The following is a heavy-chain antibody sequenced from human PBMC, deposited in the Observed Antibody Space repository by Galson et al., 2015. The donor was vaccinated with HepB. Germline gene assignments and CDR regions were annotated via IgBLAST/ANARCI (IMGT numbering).Heavy chain of an antibody. V-gene: IGHV1-69*13. CDR3: ARTYDFWSGYNYYYYYMDV. J-gene: IGHJ6*03. D-gene: IGHD3-3*01. Sequence: SVKVSCKASGGTFSSYAISWVRQAPGQGLEWMGGIIPIFGTANYAQKFQGRVTITADESTSTAYMELSSLRAEDMAVYYCARTYDFWSGYNYYYYYMDVWGKGTTVTVSS. CDR1: GGTFSSYA. CDR2: IIPIFGTA.